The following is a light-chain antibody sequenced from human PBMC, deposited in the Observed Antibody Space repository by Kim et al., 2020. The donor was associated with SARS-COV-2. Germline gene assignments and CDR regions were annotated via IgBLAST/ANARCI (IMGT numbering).Light chain of an antibody. CDR2: LSS. CDR3: MQALQTIT. CDR1: RSLIHPNGHSY. Sequence: DIWLTQSPLSLPVTPGEPASISCRSSRSLIHPNGHSYFDWYVQKPGQSPQLLIYLSSIRASGVPDRFSGSGSGTEFTLKISRVEAEDVGVYYCMQALQTITFGQGTRLEIK. J-gene: IGKJ5*01. V-gene: IGKV2-28*01.